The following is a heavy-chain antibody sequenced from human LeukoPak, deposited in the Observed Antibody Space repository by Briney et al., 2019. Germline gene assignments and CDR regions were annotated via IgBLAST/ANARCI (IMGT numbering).Heavy chain of an antibody. D-gene: IGHD4-23*01. CDR2: ISWNSGSI. CDR1: GFTFDDYA. Sequence: GGSLRLSCAASGFTFDDYAMHWVRQAPGKGLEWVSGISWNSGSIGYADSVKGRFTISRDNAKNSLYLQMNSLRAEDTALYYCAKDDYGGNSGMGYWSQGTLVTVSS. J-gene: IGHJ4*02. CDR3: AKDDYGGNSGMGY. V-gene: IGHV3-9*01.